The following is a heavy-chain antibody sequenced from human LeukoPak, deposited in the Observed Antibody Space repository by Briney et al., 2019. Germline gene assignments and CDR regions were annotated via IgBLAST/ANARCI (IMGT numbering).Heavy chain of an antibody. V-gene: IGHV3-21*01. CDR1: GFTFSSYS. Sequence: GGSLRLSCAASGFTFSSYSMNWVRQAPGKGLEWVSSISSSSSYIYYADSVKGRFTISRDNAKNSLYLQMNSLRAEDTAVYYCAKDKRVAARPEGDYWGQGTLVTVSS. CDR2: ISSSSSYI. D-gene: IGHD6-6*01. J-gene: IGHJ4*02. CDR3: AKDKRVAARPEGDY.